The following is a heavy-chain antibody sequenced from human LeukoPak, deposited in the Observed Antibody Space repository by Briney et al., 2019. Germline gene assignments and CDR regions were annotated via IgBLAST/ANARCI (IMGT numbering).Heavy chain of an antibody. Sequence: SETLSLTCTVSGGSISSYYWSWIRQPPGKGLEWIGNIYYSGSTNYNPSLKSRVTISVDTSKDQFSLKLSSVTAADTAVYYCARLRGYNYDYWGQGTQVTVPS. CDR1: GGSISSYY. CDR3: ARLRGYNYDY. CDR2: IYYSGST. V-gene: IGHV4-59*08. J-gene: IGHJ4*02. D-gene: IGHD5-12*01.